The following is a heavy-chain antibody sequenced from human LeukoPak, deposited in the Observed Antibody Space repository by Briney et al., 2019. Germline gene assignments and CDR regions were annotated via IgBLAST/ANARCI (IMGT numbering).Heavy chain of an antibody. D-gene: IGHD3-10*01. CDR2: ISGSGGST. Sequence: PGGSLRLSCAASQFTFSSYAMSSVRQSPGKGLEWFSAISGSGGSTYYADSVKGRFTISRDNSKNTLYLQMNSLRAEDTAVYYCAEGGDQTYYYGSGSYSNFDYWGQGTLVTVSS. CDR3: AEGGDQTYYYGSGSYSNFDY. CDR1: QFTFSSYA. J-gene: IGHJ4*02. V-gene: IGHV3-23*01.